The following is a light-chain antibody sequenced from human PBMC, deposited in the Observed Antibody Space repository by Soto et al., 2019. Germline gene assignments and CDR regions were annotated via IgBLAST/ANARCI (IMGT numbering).Light chain of an antibody. CDR3: QQSYSTPPT. J-gene: IGKJ1*01. Sequence: DIQVTQSPSSLCASVGNRVTITCRASQSISSYLNWYQQKPGKAPKLLIYAASSLQSGVPSRFSGSGSGTDFTLTISSLQPEDFATYYCQQSYSTPPTFGQGTKVEIK. CDR1: QSISSY. CDR2: AAS. V-gene: IGKV1-39*01.